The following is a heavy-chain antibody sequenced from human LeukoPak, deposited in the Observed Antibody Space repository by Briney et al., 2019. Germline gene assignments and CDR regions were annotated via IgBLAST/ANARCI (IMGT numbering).Heavy chain of an antibody. CDR1: GFTFSDYY. J-gene: IGHJ6*03. CDR2: ISSSGGTI. D-gene: IGHD4-11*01. CDR3: ARGRYSNYYYYYYYMDV. V-gene: IGHV3-11*01. Sequence: PGGSLRLSCAATGFTFSDYYMTWIRQAPGKGLEWASYISSSGGTIDYADSVKGRFTISRDNANNSLFLQMNGLRADDTAVYYCARGRYSNYYYYYYYMDVWGKGTTVTVSS.